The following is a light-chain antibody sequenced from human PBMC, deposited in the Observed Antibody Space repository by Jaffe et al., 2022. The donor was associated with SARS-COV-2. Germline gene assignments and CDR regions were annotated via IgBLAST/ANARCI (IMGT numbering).Light chain of an antibody. CDR2: DVS. V-gene: IGLV2-14*03. CDR3: SSFTRSNTII. CDR1: NSDVGAYNY. J-gene: IGLJ2*01. Sequence: QSALIQPASVSGSPGQSITISCTGTNSDVGAYNYVSWYQHHPGKAPKLIILDVSSRPSGVSNRFSGSKSGNTASLTISGLQTEDEADYFCSSFTRSNTIIFGGGTKLTVL.